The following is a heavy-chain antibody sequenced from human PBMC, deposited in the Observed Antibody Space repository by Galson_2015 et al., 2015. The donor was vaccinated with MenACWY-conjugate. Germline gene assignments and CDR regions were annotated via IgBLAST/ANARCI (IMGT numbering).Heavy chain of an antibody. D-gene: IGHD1-26*01. Sequence: ETLSPTCSVSGGSISSNNYYWGWIRQPPGKGLEWIGTIYYSGSTFYNPSLNSRATISVDTSKNQFSLKLSSVTAADTVIYYCARQGRSGSYHSPFDYWGRGTLVTVSS. CDR3: ARQGRSGSYHSPFDY. V-gene: IGHV4-39*01. CDR1: GGSISSNNYY. CDR2: IYYSGST. J-gene: IGHJ4*02.